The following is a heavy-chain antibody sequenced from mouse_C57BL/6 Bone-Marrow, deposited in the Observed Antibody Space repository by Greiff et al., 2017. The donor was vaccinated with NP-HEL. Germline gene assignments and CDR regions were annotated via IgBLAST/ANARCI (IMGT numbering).Heavy chain of an antibody. CDR3: TRDYYGSSHYFDY. V-gene: IGHV1-15*01. Sequence: VKLQESGAELVRPGASVTLSCKASGYTFTDYEMHWVRQTPVHGLEWIGAIDPETGGTAYNQKFKGKAILTADKSSSTAYMELRSLTSEDSAVYYCTRDYYGSSHYFDYWGQGTTLTVSS. J-gene: IGHJ2*01. D-gene: IGHD1-1*01. CDR2: IDPETGGT. CDR1: GYTFTDYE.